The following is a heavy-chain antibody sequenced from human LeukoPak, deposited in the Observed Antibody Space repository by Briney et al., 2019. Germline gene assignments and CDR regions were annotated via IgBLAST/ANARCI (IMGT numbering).Heavy chain of an antibody. D-gene: IGHD2-15*01. CDR1: GFTFSSYA. CDR2: ISYDGSNK. CDR3: AREGMVVAPRYSSYFDY. J-gene: IGHJ4*02. V-gene: IGHV3-30*01. Sequence: GRSLRLSCAASGFTFSSYAMHWVRQAPGKGLEWVAVISYDGSNKYYADSVKGRFTISRDNSKNTLYPQMNSLRAEDTAVYYCAREGMVVAPRYSSYFDYWGQGTLVTVSS.